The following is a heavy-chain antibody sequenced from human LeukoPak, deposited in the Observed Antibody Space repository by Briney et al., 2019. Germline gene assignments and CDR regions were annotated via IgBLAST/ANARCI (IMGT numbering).Heavy chain of an antibody. CDR3: TRGQSYCGADCYSD. CDR2: INSDGSST. V-gene: IGHV3-74*01. J-gene: IGHJ4*02. Sequence: GGSLRLSCAASGFTFSSYWMHWVRQAPGKGLVWVSRINSDGSSTSYADSVKGRFTISRDNSKNTVFLQMNSLRVEDTALYYCTRGQSYCGADCYSDWGQGTLVTVSS. CDR1: GFTFSSYW. D-gene: IGHD2-21*02.